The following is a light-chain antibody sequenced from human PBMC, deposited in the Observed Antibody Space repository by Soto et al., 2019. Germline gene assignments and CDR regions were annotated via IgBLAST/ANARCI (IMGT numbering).Light chain of an antibody. CDR2: SAS. J-gene: IGKJ5*01. CDR1: QTIVTD. CDR3: QQSYCTPIT. V-gene: IGKV1-39*01. Sequence: DIQVTQSPPSLSAAVGDRVTISCRASQTIVTDLNWYQHKPGKAPKLLVYSASTLQSGVPSRFRGSGSGTDFTLTISSLQPDDFATYYCQQSYCTPITFGQGTRLEIK.